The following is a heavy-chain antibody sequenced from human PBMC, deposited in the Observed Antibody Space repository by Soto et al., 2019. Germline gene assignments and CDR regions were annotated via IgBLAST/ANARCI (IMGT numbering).Heavy chain of an antibody. Sequence: GGSLRLSCAASGFSFSSYEMNWVRQAPGKGLEWVSAISDGGDSTYYADSVKDRFTISRDNSKNTLYLQMDSLRAEDTAVYYCAKHLIGGRLQSPFDLWGQGTQVTVSS. CDR3: AKHLIGGRLQSPFDL. J-gene: IGHJ4*02. CDR1: GFSFSSYE. V-gene: IGHV3-23*01. CDR2: ISDGGDST. D-gene: IGHD3-22*01.